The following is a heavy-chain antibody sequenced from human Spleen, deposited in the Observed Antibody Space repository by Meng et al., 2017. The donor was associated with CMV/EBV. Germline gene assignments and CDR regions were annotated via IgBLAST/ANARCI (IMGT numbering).Heavy chain of an antibody. V-gene: IGHV1-18*01. CDR3: ARESDGTQWLVL. D-gene: IGHD6-19*01. CDR2: ISPYSDNR. Sequence: ASVKVSCKASGYNFSNYEITWVRQAPGQGLEWMGWISPYSDNRNYPRRLQGRVAMTTDTSTSTAYMELRSLRSDDTAVYFCARESDGTQWLVLWGQGTLVTVSS. CDR1: GYNFSNYE. J-gene: IGHJ4*02.